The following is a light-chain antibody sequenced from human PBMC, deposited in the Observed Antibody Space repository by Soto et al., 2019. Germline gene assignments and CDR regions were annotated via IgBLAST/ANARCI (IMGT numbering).Light chain of an antibody. J-gene: IGKJ5*01. CDR3: QQYNTWPPIT. Sequence: EIVMTQSPATLSVSPGERATLSCRASQSVSSNLAWYQQKPGQAPRLLIFGASPRATGIPARFSGSGSGTEFTLTISSLQSEDFAVYYCQQYNTWPPITFGPGTRLDIK. CDR2: GAS. V-gene: IGKV3-15*01. CDR1: QSVSSN.